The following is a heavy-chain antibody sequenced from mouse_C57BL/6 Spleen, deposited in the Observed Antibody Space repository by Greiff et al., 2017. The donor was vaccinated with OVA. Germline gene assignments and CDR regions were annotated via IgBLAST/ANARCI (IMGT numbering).Heavy chain of an antibody. V-gene: IGHV1-19*01. CDR1: GYTFTDYY. J-gene: IGHJ4*01. CDR2: INPYNGGT. Sequence: LVKPGASVKMSCKASGYTFTDYYMNWVKQSHGKSLEWIGVINPYNGGTSYNQKFKGKATLTVDKSSSTAYMELNSLTSEDSAVYYCARRPDYYAMDYWGQGTSVTVSS. CDR3: ARRPDYYAMDY.